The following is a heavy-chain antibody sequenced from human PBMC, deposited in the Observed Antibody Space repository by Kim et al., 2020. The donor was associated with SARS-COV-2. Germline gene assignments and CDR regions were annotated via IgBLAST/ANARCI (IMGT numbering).Heavy chain of an antibody. D-gene: IGHD5-18*01. CDR3: ARGPDTAMVTAYY. CDR1: GGSISSGDYY. CDR2: IYYSGST. V-gene: IGHV4-30-4*01. Sequence: SETLSLTCTVSGGSISSGDYYWSWIRQPPGKGLEWIGYIYYSGSTYYNPSLKSRVTISVDTSKNQFSLKLSSVTAADTAVYYCARGPDTAMVTAYYWGQGTLVTVSS. J-gene: IGHJ4*02.